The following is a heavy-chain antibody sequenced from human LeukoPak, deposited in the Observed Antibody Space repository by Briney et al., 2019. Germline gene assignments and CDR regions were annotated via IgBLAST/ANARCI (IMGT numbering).Heavy chain of an antibody. V-gene: IGHV4-59*01. CDR1: GGSLGSYY. Sequence: ETLSLTCTVSGGSLGSYYWSWIRQPPGKGLEWIGYVYSSGRTNYNPSLKSRVTISVDTSKSQFSLKLTSVTAADTAVYYCARLVGYYDSSGYSPSYYYGMDVWGQGTTVTVSS. CDR3: ARLVGYYDSSGYSPSYYYGMDV. J-gene: IGHJ6*02. D-gene: IGHD3-22*01. CDR2: VYSSGRT.